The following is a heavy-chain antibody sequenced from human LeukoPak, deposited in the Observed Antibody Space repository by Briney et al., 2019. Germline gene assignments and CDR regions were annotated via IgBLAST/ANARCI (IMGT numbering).Heavy chain of an antibody. D-gene: IGHD2-21*01. V-gene: IGHV1-8*03. Sequence: ASVKVSCKASGYTFTTYDINWVRQAAGQGLEWMGRMNRKSGDAGYADKFQGRVATTRDTSINTAYLELSALTSDATAVYYCARGPFGNCGGGPCHFRDIDNWYDPWGQGTLVTVSS. CDR2: MNRKSGDA. CDR3: ARGPFGNCGGGPCHFRDIDNWYDP. J-gene: IGHJ5*02. CDR1: GYTFTTYD.